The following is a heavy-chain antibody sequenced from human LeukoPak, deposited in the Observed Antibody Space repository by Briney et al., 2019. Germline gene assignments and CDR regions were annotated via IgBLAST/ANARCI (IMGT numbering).Heavy chain of an antibody. J-gene: IGHJ4*02. D-gene: IGHD3-22*01. CDR3: ARDYDSSGYYGN. V-gene: IGHV4-59*01. CDR2: IYHSGST. Sequence: PSETLSLTCTVSGGSITSYYWSWIRQPPGKGLEWIGYIYHSGSTNYNPSLKSRVTISVDTSKNQFSLKLSSVTAADTAVYYRARDYDSSGYYGNWGQGTLVTVSS. CDR1: GGSITSYY.